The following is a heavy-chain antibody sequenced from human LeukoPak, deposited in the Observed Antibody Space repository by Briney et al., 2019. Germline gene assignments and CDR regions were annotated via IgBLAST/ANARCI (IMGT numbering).Heavy chain of an antibody. Sequence: SVKVSCKASGGTFSSYAISWVRQAPGRGLEWMGGIIPIFGTANYAQKFQGRVTITADESTSTAYMELSSLRSEDTAIYYCARGGNTSDLYYGMDVWGQGTTVTVSS. CDR3: ARGGNTSDLYYGMDV. CDR1: GGTFSSYA. D-gene: IGHD6-25*01. J-gene: IGHJ6*02. CDR2: IIPIFGTA. V-gene: IGHV1-69*13.